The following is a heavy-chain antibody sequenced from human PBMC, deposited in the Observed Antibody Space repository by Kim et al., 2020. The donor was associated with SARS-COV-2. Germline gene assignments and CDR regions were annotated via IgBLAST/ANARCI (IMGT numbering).Heavy chain of an antibody. CDR1: GFTVSSNY. CDR3: ASAYYDILPGPSRFEY. D-gene: IGHD3-9*01. CDR2: IYSGGST. J-gene: IGHJ4*02. Sequence: GGSLRLSCAASGFTVSSNYMSWVRQAPGKGLEWVSVIYSGGSTYYADSVKGRFTISRDNSKNTLYLQMNSLRAEDTAVYYCASAYYDILPGPSRFEYWGQGTLVTVSS. V-gene: IGHV3-53*01.